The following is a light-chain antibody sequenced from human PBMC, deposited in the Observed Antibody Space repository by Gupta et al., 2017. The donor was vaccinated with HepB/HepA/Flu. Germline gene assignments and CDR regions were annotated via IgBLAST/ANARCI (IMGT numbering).Light chain of an antibody. J-gene: IGLJ1*01. V-gene: IGLV1-47*01. Sequence: QSVLTQPPSASGTPEQRLHIYCSGSSSNIGSNYVYWYQKRPGTAPKLLIYRSNQRPSGVPDRFSGSKSGTSASLAISGLRSEDEADYYCAAWDDSLSGPWFGTGTKVTVL. CDR1: SSNIGSNY. CDR3: AAWDDSLSGPW. CDR2: RSN.